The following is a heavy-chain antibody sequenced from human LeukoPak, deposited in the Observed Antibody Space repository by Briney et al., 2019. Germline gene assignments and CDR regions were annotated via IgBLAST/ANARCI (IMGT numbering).Heavy chain of an antibody. J-gene: IGHJ3*02. CDR3: AKDIVVVPAAQDAFDI. Sequence: GGSLRLSCAASGFTVSSNYMSWVRQAPGKGLEWVSAISGSGIGTYYADSVKGRFTISRDNSKSTLYLQMNSLRAEDTAVYYCAKDIVVVPAAQDAFDIWGQGTMVTVSS. D-gene: IGHD2-2*01. V-gene: IGHV3-23*01. CDR1: GFTVSSNY. CDR2: ISGSGIGT.